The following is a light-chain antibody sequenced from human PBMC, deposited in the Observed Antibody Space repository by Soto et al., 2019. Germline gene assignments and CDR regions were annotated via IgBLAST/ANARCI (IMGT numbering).Light chain of an antibody. V-gene: IGLV2-14*01. CDR2: DVN. CDR1: SSDVGGYDY. J-gene: IGLJ1*01. Sequence: QSVLTQPASVSGSPGQSSTISCTGTSSDVGGYDYVSWYQQLPGKAPKLLIYDVNNRPSGVSHRFSGSKSGNTASLTISGLQAEDEADYYCCSYTGSSTFVFGTGTKLTVL. CDR3: CSYTGSSTFV.